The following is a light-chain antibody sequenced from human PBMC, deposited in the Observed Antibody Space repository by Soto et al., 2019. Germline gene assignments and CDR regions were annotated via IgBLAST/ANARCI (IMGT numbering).Light chain of an antibody. CDR1: QSVSSN. CDR3: QQYNNCPIT. J-gene: IGKJ5*01. CDR2: GAS. Sequence: EIVMTQSPATLSVSPGERATLSCRASQSVSSNLAWYQQKPGQAPRLLIYGASTRATGIPARFSGSRSGTAFTLTISSLQSEDFAVYYCQQYNNCPITFGQGTRLEIK. V-gene: IGKV3-15*01.